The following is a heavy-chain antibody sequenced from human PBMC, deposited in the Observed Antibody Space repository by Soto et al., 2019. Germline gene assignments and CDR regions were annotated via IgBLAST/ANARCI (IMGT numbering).Heavy chain of an antibody. CDR2: VYYSGSP. CDR3: ARHPTFSGWEYYFDY. J-gene: IGHJ4*02. V-gene: IGHV4-39*01. CDR1: GDSVSSSNFY. Sequence: QLQLQESGPGLVKPSETLSLTCSVSGDSVSSSNFYWGWIRQPPGKGLEWIGSVYYSGSPYYNPSLKSRVTMSVDTSRNQFSLKLSSVTAADAAVYYCARHPTFSGWEYYFDYWGQGTLVTVSS. D-gene: IGHD6-19*01.